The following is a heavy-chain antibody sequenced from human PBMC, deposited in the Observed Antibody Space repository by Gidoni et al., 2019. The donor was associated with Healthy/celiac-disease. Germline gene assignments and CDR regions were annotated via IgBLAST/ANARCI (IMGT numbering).Heavy chain of an antibody. V-gene: IGHV3-9*01. CDR1: GFTFDDYA. CDR2: ISWNSGSI. J-gene: IGHJ3*02. D-gene: IGHD1-26*01. Sequence: EVQLVESGGGLVLPGSSLRLSCAASGFTFDDYAMHWVRQAPGKGLEWVSGISWNSGSIGYADSVKGRFTISRDNAKNSLYLQMNSLRAEDTALYYCAKDRYIGSSDAFDIWGQGTMVTVSS. CDR3: AKDRYIGSSDAFDI.